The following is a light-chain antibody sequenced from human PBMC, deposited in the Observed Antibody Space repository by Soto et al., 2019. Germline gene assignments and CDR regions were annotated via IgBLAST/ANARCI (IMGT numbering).Light chain of an antibody. CDR2: LNSDGSH. Sequence: QSVLTQSPSASASLGASVKLTCTLSSGHSSYAIAWHQQQPEKGPRYLMKLNSDGSHNKGDGITDRFSGSSSGTERYLTISSLQSEDEADYYCQTWGTGIVVFGGGTKLTVL. V-gene: IGLV4-69*01. CDR1: SGHSSYA. CDR3: QTWGTGIVV. J-gene: IGLJ2*01.